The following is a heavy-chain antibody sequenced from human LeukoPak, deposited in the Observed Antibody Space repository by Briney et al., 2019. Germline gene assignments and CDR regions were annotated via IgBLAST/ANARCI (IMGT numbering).Heavy chain of an antibody. D-gene: IGHD3-16*02. CDR3: GRPLINSHRYTFDY. CDR1: GGSISSYY. Sequence: SETLSLTCTVSGGSISSYYWSWVRQPPGKGLEWIGYIYNSGNTNYNPSLKSRVTISVDTSKNQFSLKLSSVTAADTAVYYCGRPLINSHRYTFDYWGQGTLVTVSS. V-gene: IGHV4-59*08. J-gene: IGHJ4*02. CDR2: IYNSGNT.